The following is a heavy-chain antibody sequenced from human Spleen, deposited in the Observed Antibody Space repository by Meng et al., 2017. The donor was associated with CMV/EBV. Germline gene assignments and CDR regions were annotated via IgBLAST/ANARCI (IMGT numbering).Heavy chain of an antibody. V-gene: IGHV3-48*03. Sequence: GGSLRLSCAASGFIFSRYEMNWVRRAPGKGLEWISYISRSGDNIYYADSVKGRLTVSRDNAENSLFLQMNSLRAEDTAAYYCARAPATEPIAAYGLDVWGQGTTVTVSS. CDR3: ARAPATEPIAAYGLDV. J-gene: IGHJ6*02. D-gene: IGHD5-24*01. CDR1: GFIFSRYE. CDR2: ISRSGDNI.